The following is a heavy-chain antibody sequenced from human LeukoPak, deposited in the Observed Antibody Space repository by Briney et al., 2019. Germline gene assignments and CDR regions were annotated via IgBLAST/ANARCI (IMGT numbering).Heavy chain of an antibody. CDR3: ARAGYGGTIFDY. CDR1: GYTLTSYA. J-gene: IGHJ4*02. CDR2: INAGNGNT. D-gene: IGHD4-23*01. V-gene: IGHV1-3*01. Sequence: ASVKVSCKASGYTLTSYAMHWVRQAPGQRLEWMGWINAGNGNTKYSQKFQGGVTITRDTSASTAYMELSSLRSEDTAVYYCARAGYGGTIFDYWGQGTLVTVSS.